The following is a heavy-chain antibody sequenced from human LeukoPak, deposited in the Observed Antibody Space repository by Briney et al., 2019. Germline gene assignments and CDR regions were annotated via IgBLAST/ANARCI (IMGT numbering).Heavy chain of an antibody. CDR1: GGSFSGYY. J-gene: IGHJ5*02. CDR3: ARGRDIVVVPAAGFGSWFDP. CDR2: INHSGST. D-gene: IGHD2-2*01. Sequence: SETLSLTCAVYGGSFSGYYWSWTRQPPGKGLEWIGEINHSGSTNYNPSLKSRVTISVDTSKNQFSLKLSSVTAADTAVYYCARGRDIVVVPAAGFGSWFDPWGQGTLVTVSS. V-gene: IGHV4-34*01.